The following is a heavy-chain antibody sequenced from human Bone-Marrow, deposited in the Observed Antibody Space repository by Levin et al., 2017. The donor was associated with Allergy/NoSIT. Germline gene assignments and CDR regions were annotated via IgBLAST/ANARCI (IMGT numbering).Heavy chain of an antibody. CDR1: GFTFSDYY. J-gene: IGHJ6*02. Sequence: GGSLRLSCAASGFTFSDYYMSWIRQAPGKGLEWVSYISSSGSTIYYADSVKGRFTISRDNAKNSLYLQMNSLRAEDTAVYYCARGARSGSAPSYYYYGMDGWGQGTTVTVSS. CDR2: ISSSGSTI. V-gene: IGHV3-11*01. CDR3: ARGARSGSAPSYYYYGMDG. D-gene: IGHD3-10*01.